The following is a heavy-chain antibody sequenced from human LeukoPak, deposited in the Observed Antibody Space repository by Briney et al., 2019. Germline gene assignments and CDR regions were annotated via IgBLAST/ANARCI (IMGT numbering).Heavy chain of an antibody. CDR2: IYTSGST. CDR1: GGSISSYY. D-gene: IGHD1-26*01. CDR3: AREGSHYGYYYYMDV. J-gene: IGHJ6*03. V-gene: IGHV4-4*07. Sequence: SETLSLTCTVSGGSISSYYWSWIRQPAGKGLEWIGRIYTSGSTNYNPSLKSRVTMSVDTSKNQFSLKLSSVTAADTAVYYCAREGSHYGYYYYMDVWGKGTTVTVSS.